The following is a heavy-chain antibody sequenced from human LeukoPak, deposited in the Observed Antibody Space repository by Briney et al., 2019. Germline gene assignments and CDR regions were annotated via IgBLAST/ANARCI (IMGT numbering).Heavy chain of an antibody. CDR1: GFTFSSYA. CDR3: AKGRDYDILTGYYTFDY. J-gene: IGHJ4*02. D-gene: IGHD3-9*01. CDR2: ISGRGGST. V-gene: IGHV3-23*01. Sequence: GGSLRLSCAASGFTFSSYAMSWVRQAPGKGLEWVSAISGRGGSTYYADSVKGRFTISRDNSKNTLYLQMNSLRAEDTAVYYCAKGRDYDILTGYYTFDYWGQGTLVTVSS.